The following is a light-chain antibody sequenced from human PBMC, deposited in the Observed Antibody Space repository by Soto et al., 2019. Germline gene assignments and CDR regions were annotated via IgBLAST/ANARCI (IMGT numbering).Light chain of an antibody. V-gene: IGLV2-14*01. CDR1: SSDVGGYKF. Sequence: QSVLTQSASVSGSPGQSITISCTGTSSDVGGYKFVTWYQQHPGKAPKLMIYEVSNRPSGVSNRFSGSKSGNTASLTISGLQAEDEADYYCSSYTSSSTLYVFGTGTQLTVL. CDR3: SSYTSSSTLYV. CDR2: EVS. J-gene: IGLJ1*01.